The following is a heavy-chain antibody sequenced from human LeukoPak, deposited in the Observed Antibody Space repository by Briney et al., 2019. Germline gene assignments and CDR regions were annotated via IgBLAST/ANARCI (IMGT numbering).Heavy chain of an antibody. CDR2: ISSSSSYI. Sequence: GGSLRLSCAASGFTFSSYSMNWVRQAPGKGLEWVSSISSSSSYIYYADSVKGRFTISRDKAKNSLYLQMNSLRAEDTAVYYCARQASGSYVLVSDYWGQGTLVTVSS. CDR3: ARQASGSYVLVSDY. V-gene: IGHV3-21*01. J-gene: IGHJ4*02. D-gene: IGHD1-26*01. CDR1: GFTFSSYS.